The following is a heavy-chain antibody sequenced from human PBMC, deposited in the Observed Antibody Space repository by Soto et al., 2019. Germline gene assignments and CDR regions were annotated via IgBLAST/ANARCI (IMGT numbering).Heavy chain of an antibody. J-gene: IGHJ5*01. Sequence: QVQLVESGGGVVQPGMSLRLSCAATGFSFSSYGMHWVRQAPGKGLEWVAVITYEGSKKYYADSVKGRFTISRDNSKNTLYLQMNSLRGEDTAVYYCAKDLSEMATIQWLGSWGQGALVTVSS. V-gene: IGHV3-30*18. CDR2: ITYEGSKK. CDR1: GFSFSSYG. CDR3: AKDLSEMATIQWLGS.